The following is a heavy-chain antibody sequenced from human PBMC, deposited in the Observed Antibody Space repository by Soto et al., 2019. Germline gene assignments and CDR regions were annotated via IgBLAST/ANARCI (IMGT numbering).Heavy chain of an antibody. Sequence: SETLSLTCTVSGGSISSYYWSWIRQPPGKGLEWIGYIYYSGITNYNPSLKSRVTISVDTSKNQFSLKLSSETAADTAVYYCARDPGGGAAAGTFDYWGQGTLVTVSS. CDR1: GGSISSYY. CDR2: IYYSGIT. J-gene: IGHJ4*02. D-gene: IGHD6-13*01. V-gene: IGHV4-59*01. CDR3: ARDPGGGAAAGTFDY.